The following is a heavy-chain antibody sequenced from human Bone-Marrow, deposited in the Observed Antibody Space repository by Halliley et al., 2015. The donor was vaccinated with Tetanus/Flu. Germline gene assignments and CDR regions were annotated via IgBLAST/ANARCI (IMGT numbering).Heavy chain of an antibody. Sequence: ISKDASYIQYSVSVGGRFTISRDNSKNTVYLQVNSLRPEDPAVYYCAKARHSGGYRQAADLYQWGQGTLVTVSS. V-gene: IGHV3-30*18. J-gene: IGHJ4*02. CDR3: AKARHSGGYRQAADLYQ. CDR2: ISKDASYI. D-gene: IGHD6-19*01.